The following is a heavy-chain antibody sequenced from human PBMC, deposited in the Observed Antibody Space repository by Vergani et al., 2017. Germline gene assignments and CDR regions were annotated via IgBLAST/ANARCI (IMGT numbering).Heavy chain of an antibody. Sequence: QLLESGGGLIQPGGSLRLSCAASGFTFNSYAMTWVRQAPGKGLEWVSGINNNGCSTYYADSVKGRFTISRDNSKNTLYLQMTDLRAEDTATYYCAKVCGXTSCPYGGGAFDVWGHGTMVTVSS. CDR2: INNNGCST. V-gene: IGHV3-23*01. CDR3: AKVCGXTSCPYGGGAFDV. D-gene: IGHD2-2*01. J-gene: IGHJ3*01. CDR1: GFTFNSYA.